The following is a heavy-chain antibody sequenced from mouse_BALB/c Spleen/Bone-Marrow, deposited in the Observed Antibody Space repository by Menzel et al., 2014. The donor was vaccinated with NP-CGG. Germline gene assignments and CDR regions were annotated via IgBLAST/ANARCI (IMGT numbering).Heavy chain of an antibody. Sequence: VQLKQSGPELVKPGASVKISCKTSGYTFTEYTMHWVRQSHGKSLEWIGGINPNNGVTSYNQKFKGKATLTVDKSSSTAYMELRSLTSEDSAVYYGAREGDGNYLYYCDYWGQGTTLTVSS. CDR2: INPNNGVT. CDR3: AREGDGNYLYYCDY. CDR1: GYTFTEYT. D-gene: IGHD2-1*01. J-gene: IGHJ2*01. V-gene: IGHV1-18*01.